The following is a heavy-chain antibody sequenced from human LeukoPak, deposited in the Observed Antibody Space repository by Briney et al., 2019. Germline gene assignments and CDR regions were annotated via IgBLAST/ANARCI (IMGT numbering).Heavy chain of an antibody. J-gene: IGHJ4*02. CDR2: IYYSGST. CDR3: SRHSSMTSPLNQ. Sequence: PSETLSLTCTVSGGSILGSTYYWAWIRQPPGKGLEWIGSIYYSGSTYYNPSLKSRVTISVDTSKNQFSLKLSSVTAADTAVYYCSRHSSMTSPLNQWGQGTLVTVSS. D-gene: IGHD4-11*01. CDR1: GGSILGSTYY. V-gene: IGHV4-39*01.